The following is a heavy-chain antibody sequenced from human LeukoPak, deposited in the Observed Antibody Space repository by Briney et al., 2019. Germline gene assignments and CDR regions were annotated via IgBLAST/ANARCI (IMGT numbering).Heavy chain of an antibody. CDR3: ASRKLGNDY. CDR1: GGSLSTNY. Sequence: PSETLSLTCTVSGGSLSTNYWSWIRQPPGKGLEWIGYIYYTGSTTYNPSLKSRVTISADTSKNQFSLKLSSVTAADTAVYYCASRKLGNDYWGQGTLVTVSS. J-gene: IGHJ4*02. D-gene: IGHD7-27*01. V-gene: IGHV4-59*01. CDR2: IYYTGST.